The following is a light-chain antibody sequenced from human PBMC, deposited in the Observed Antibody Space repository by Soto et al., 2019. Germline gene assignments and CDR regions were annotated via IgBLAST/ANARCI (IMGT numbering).Light chain of an antibody. CDR1: QGISRL. CDR2: AAS. Sequence: DIQLTQSPSFLSASVGDRVTITRRASQGISRLLTWYQQKPGKAPKLLIYAASTLQSGVPSRFSGGGSGTDFTLTISSLQPEDFATYYCLHFNGFPLTFGGGTKVEAK. V-gene: IGKV1-9*01. J-gene: IGKJ4*01. CDR3: LHFNGFPLT.